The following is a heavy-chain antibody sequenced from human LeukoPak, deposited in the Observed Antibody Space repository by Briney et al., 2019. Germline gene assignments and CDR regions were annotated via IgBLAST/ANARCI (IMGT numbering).Heavy chain of an antibody. J-gene: IGHJ4*02. CDR2: IYHSGST. D-gene: IGHD5-18*01. CDR1: GGSISSSNW. Sequence: SETLSLTCAVSGGSISSSNWWSWVRQPPGKGLEWIGEIYHSGSTNYNPSLKSRVTISVDKSKNQFSLKLSSVTAADTAVYYCARSLTAMAYNYFDYWGQGTLVTVSS. CDR3: ARSLTAMAYNYFDY. V-gene: IGHV4-4*02.